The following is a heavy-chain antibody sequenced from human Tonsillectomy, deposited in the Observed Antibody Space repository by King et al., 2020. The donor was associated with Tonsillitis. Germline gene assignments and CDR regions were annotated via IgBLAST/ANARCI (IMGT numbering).Heavy chain of an antibody. D-gene: IGHD3-16*01. J-gene: IGHJ4*02. CDR1: GFTFSSYA. V-gene: IGHV3-30*04. Sequence: VQLVESGGGVVQPGRSLRLSCAASGFTFSSYAMHWVRQAPGKGLEWVAVISYDEINKYYADSVKGRFTIFRDTSKNTLYLQMNSLRAEDTAVYYCARDLTWGYTHYFYYWGQGTLVTVSS. CDR2: ISYDEINK. CDR3: ARDLTWGYTHYFYY.